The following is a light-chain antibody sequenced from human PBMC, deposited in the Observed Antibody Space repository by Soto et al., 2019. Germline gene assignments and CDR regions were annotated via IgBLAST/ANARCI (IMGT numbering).Light chain of an antibody. J-gene: IGKJ2*01. CDR3: QQYHSYSPYT. V-gene: IGKV1-5*01. CDR2: DAS. Sequence: DIQMTQSPSTLSASVGDRVTITCRARQSISSWLAWYQQKPGKDTKLLIYDASTLESGVPSRVSGSGSGTEFTLTITSLQPDDLATYYCQQYHSYSPYTFGHRTKLEIK. CDR1: QSISSW.